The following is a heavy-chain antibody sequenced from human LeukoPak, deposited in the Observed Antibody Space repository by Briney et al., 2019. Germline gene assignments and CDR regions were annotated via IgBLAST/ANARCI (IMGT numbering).Heavy chain of an antibody. D-gene: IGHD4-17*01. CDR1: GGSISSGGYS. J-gene: IGHJ4*02. CDR3: ARGGYGDYQSNFDY. V-gene: IGHV4-30-2*01. Sequence: SETLSLTCAVSGGSISSGGYSWSWIRQPPGKGLEWIGYIYHSGSTYYNPSLKSRVTISVDRSKNQFSLKLSSVTAADTAVYYCARGGYGDYQSNFDYWGQGTLVTVSS. CDR2: IYHSGST.